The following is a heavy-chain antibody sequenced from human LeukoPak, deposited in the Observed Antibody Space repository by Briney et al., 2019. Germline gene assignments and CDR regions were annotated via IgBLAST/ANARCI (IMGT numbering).Heavy chain of an antibody. Sequence: GGSLRLSCAASGFTFSNAWMSWVRQAPGRGLEWVSSISSSSSYRYYAGSVKGRFTISRDNAKNSLYLQMNSLRAEDTAVYYCARDLKFDTMVDYYYYDMDVWGQGTTVTVSS. V-gene: IGHV3-21*01. J-gene: IGHJ6*02. CDR1: GFTFSNAW. CDR2: ISSSSSYR. D-gene: IGHD3-10*01. CDR3: ARDLKFDTMVDYYYYDMDV.